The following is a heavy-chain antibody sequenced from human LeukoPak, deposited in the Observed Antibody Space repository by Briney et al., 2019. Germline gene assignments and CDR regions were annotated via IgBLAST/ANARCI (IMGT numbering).Heavy chain of an antibody. CDR1: GGSFSGYY. CDR3: ARGIAAAGTDY. D-gene: IGHD6-13*01. V-gene: IGHV4-34*01. J-gene: IGHJ4*02. CDR2: INHSGST. Sequence: SETLSLICAVYGGSFSGYYWSWIRQPPGKGLEWIGEINHSGSTNYNPSLKSRVTISVDTSKNQFSLKLSSVTAADTAVYYCARGIAAAGTDYWGQGTLVTVSS.